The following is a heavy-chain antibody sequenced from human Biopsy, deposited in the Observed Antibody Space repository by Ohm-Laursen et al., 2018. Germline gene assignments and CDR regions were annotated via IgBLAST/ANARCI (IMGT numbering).Heavy chain of an antibody. J-gene: IGHJ4*02. CDR1: GGSFTGHY. CDR2: ISCTGYT. D-gene: IGHD4-23*01. V-gene: IGHV4-59*11. CDR3: ARGSNDFGGLYFPR. Sequence: GTLSLTCTVSGGSFTGHYWSWIRQPPGKGLEWIGHISCTGYTSYNTSLKSRVTISVDTSRNHFSLRLSSLTAADTAVYYCARGSNDFGGLYFPRWGQGTLLTVSS.